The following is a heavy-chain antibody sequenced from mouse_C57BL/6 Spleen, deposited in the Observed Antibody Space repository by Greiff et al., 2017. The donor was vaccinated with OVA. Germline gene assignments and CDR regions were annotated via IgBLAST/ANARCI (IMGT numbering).Heavy chain of an antibody. J-gene: IGHJ1*03. CDR3: ARDWGTTVVAQWYFDV. CDR2: INPNNGGT. Sequence: SGPELVKPGASVKMSCKASGYTFTDYNMHWVKQSHGKSLEWIGYINPNNGGTSYNQKFKGKATLTVNKSSSTAYMELRSLTSEDSAVYYCARDWGTTVVAQWYFDVWGTGTTVTVSS. CDR1: GYTFTDYN. D-gene: IGHD1-1*01. V-gene: IGHV1-22*01.